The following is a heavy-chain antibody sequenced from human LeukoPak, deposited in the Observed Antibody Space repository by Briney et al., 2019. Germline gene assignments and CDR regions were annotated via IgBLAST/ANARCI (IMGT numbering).Heavy chain of an antibody. V-gene: IGHV3-9*01. D-gene: IGHD3-10*01. CDR1: GFTFDDYA. CDR3: VRDWFLALDY. J-gene: IGHJ4*02. CDR2: ISWNSGSI. Sequence: PGGSLRLSCAASGFTFDDYAMHWVRQAPGKGLEWVSGISWNSGSIGYADSVKGRFTISRDNAKNTLYLQMNSLSDEDTAVYYCVRDWFLALDYWGQGTLVTVSS.